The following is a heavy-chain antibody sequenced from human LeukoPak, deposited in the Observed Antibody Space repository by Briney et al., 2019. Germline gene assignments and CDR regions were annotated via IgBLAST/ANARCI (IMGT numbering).Heavy chain of an antibody. Sequence: GGSLRLSCAASGFTFSSYSMNWVRQAPGKGLEWVSYISSSSGTIYYADSVKGRFTISRDNAKNSLSLQMNSLRAEDTAVYYCAREGHCSTTSCALDAIEIWGQGTLVAVSS. D-gene: IGHD2-2*01. V-gene: IGHV3-48*01. CDR1: GFTFSSYS. CDR3: AREGHCSTTSCALDAIEI. CDR2: ISSSSGTI. J-gene: IGHJ3*02.